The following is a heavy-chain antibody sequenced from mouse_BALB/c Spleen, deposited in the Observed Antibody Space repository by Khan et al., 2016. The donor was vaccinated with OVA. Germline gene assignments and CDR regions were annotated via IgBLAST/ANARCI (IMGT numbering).Heavy chain of an antibody. Sequence: QVQLKQSGPGLVAPSQSLSITCTISGFSLTNYGVHWVRQPPGKGLEWLVVIWSDGSTTYNSALKSRLTVDKDNSKSQVFLKMNSLQTDDTAMYFCARQPYYHYNIRDLGGQGTSVTVSS. CDR3: ARQPYYHYNIRDL. J-gene: IGHJ4*01. CDR1: GFSLTNYG. D-gene: IGHD2-4*01. V-gene: IGHV2-6-1*01. CDR2: IWSDGST.